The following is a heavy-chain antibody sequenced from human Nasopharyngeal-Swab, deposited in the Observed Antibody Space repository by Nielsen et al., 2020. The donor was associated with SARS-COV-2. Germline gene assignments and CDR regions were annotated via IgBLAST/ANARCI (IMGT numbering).Heavy chain of an antibody. CDR2: IYSDGST. Sequence: GESLKISCAASGFTVSNYYVSWVRQAPGKGLEYVSVIYSDGSTYYPDSVKGRFIISRDNSKNTIYLQMNSLRADDTAVYYCVREDYHTHYVYFQHWGQGTVVTVSS. CDR3: VREDYHTHYVYFQH. V-gene: IGHV3-53*01. CDR1: GFTVSNYY. J-gene: IGHJ1*01. D-gene: IGHD3-9*01.